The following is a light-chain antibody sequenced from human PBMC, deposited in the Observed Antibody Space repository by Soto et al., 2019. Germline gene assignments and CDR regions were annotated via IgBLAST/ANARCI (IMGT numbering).Light chain of an antibody. Sequence: DIQMTQSPSSLSVSVGDRVTITCRASQSISNFLNWYQQKPGKAPKLLIFASSNFQSGVPSRFSGSGSRTDFTLTISSLQPEDFATYYCQQSYITPYTFGQGTKVEIK. CDR3: QQSYITPYT. J-gene: IGKJ2*01. V-gene: IGKV1-39*01. CDR1: QSISNF. CDR2: ASS.